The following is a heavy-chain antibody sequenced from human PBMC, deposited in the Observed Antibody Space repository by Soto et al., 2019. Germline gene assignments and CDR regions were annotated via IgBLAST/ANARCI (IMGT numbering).Heavy chain of an antibody. V-gene: IGHV3-74*01. Sequence: EVQLVESGGGLVQPGGSLRISCVASGFTFSNYWMYWVRQAPGEGLVWVSRINSDGSVSSYADSVKGRLTISRDNVKNTLYLRMDSLRSEDTAVYYCARGDCVGGPCYSLAGSFSYDMDVWGKGTTVTVFS. D-gene: IGHD2-15*01. CDR1: GFTFSNYW. CDR2: INSDGSVS. J-gene: IGHJ6*03. CDR3: ARGDCVGGPCYSLAGSFSYDMDV.